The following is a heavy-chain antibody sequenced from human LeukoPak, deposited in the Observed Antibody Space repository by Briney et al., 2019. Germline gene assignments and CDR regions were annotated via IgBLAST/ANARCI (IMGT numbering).Heavy chain of an antibody. CDR1: GFTFSSYA. D-gene: IGHD6-6*01. Sequence: PGGSLRLSCAASGFTFSSYAMSWVRQAPGKGLVWVSRISTDGSSTNSADSVKGRFTISRDDAKNTLYLQMNSLRAEDTTVYYCVREYSSASGRAFDIWGQGTMVTVSP. CDR2: ISTDGSST. CDR3: VREYSSASGRAFDI. V-gene: IGHV3-74*01. J-gene: IGHJ3*02.